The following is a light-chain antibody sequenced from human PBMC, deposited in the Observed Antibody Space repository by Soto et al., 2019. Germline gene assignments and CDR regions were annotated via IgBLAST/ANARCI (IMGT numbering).Light chain of an antibody. Sequence: DIQITQSPSTLSASVGDRVTLTCRASQSISSWLAWYQQKPGKAPKLLIYKASSLESGVPSRFRGSGSGTECTLTISSLQPDDFATYYCQQYNSYSWTFGQGTKVDIK. V-gene: IGKV1-5*03. CDR3: QQYNSYSWT. CDR1: QSISSW. J-gene: IGKJ1*01. CDR2: KAS.